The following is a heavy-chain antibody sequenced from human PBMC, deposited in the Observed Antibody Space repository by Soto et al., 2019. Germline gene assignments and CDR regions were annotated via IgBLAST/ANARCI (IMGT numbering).Heavy chain of an antibody. D-gene: IGHD3-9*01. CDR1: GYTFTSYG. CDR2: ISAYNGNT. Sequence: QVQLVQSGAEVKKPGASVKVSCKASGYTFTSYGISWVRQAPGQGLEWMGWISAYNGNTNNAQKHQGRVTMTTATATRAAYMELGSLRSDDTAVYYCARAPTYYDILTGFRGDDYWGQGTLVTVSS. V-gene: IGHV1-18*01. J-gene: IGHJ4*02. CDR3: ARAPTYYDILTGFRGDDY.